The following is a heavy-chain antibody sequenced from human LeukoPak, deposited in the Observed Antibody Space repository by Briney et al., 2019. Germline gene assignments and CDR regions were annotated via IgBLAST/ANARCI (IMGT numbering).Heavy chain of an antibody. V-gene: IGHV4-34*01. CDR1: GGSFSGYY. D-gene: IGHD6-19*01. Sequence: KPSETLSLTCAVYGGSFSGYYWSWIRQPPGKGLEWIGEINHSGSTNYNPSLKSRVTISVDTSKNQFSLKLSSVTAADTAVYYCARREYSSGWFQAIDYWGQGTLVTVSS. J-gene: IGHJ4*02. CDR3: ARREYSSGWFQAIDY. CDR2: INHSGST.